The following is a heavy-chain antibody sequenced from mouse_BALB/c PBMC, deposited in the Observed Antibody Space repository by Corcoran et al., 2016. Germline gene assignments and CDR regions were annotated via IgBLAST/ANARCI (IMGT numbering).Heavy chain of an antibody. Sequence: EVQLQQSGAELVRPGALVKLSCKASGFNIKDYYMHWVKQRPEQGLEWIGWIDPENGNTIYDPKFQGKASITADTSSNPAYLQLSSLTSEDTAVYYCASIYYDYAWVAYWGQGTLVTVSA. J-gene: IGHJ3*01. CDR1: GFNIKDYY. D-gene: IGHD2-4*01. V-gene: IGHV14-1*02. CDR2: IDPENGNT. CDR3: ASIYYDYAWVAY.